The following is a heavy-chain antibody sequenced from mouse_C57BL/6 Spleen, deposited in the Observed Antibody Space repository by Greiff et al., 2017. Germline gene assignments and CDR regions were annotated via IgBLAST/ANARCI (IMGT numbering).Heavy chain of an antibody. CDR2: INPSTGGT. Sequence: EVQLQQSGPELVKPGASVKISCKASGYSFTGYYMNWVKQSPEKSLEWIGEINPSTGGTTYNQKFKAKATLTVDKSSSTAYMQLKSLTSEDSAVDYCARSGTTEGSAMDDWGQGTSVTVSS. J-gene: IGHJ4*01. CDR1: GYSFTGYY. V-gene: IGHV1-42*01. D-gene: IGHD1-1*01. CDR3: ARSGTTEGSAMDD.